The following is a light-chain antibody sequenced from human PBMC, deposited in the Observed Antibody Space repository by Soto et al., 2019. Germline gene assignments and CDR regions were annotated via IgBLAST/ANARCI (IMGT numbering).Light chain of an antibody. V-gene: IGLV2-11*01. Sequence: QSALTQPRSVSGSPGQSVTISCTGTSSDVGAYNYVSWYQRHAGKGPKLIIHDVGARPSGVPDRFSASKSGNTASLTISGLQTEDEADYYCSSYAGNYVYVFGSGTKV. CDR1: SSDVGAYNY. J-gene: IGLJ1*01. CDR3: SSYAGNYVYV. CDR2: DVG.